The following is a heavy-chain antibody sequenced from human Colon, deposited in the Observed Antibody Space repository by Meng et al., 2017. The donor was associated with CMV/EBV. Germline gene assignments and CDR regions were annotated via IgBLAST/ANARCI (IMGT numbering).Heavy chain of an antibody. D-gene: IGHD3-3*01. CDR3: AKDKGLRFLEWFSV. CDR2: IDSSHRT. V-gene: IGHV3-23*01. J-gene: IGHJ4*02. Sequence: LSLTCAASGFTFSSFAMTWVRQAPGKGLEWVSTIDSSHRTYYADSVKGRFTISRDDSMNTLHLQMTSLRAEDTAVYYCAKDKGLRFLEWFSVRGQKTMVTVSS. CDR1: GFTFSSFA.